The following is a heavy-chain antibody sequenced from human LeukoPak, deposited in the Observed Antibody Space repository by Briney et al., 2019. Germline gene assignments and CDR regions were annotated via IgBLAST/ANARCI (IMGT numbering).Heavy chain of an antibody. D-gene: IGHD5-24*01. J-gene: IGHJ3*02. CDR2: ISPSGGST. V-gene: IGHV1-46*01. CDR3: ARVRDGYNDAFDI. CDR1: GYTFTSNY. Sequence: ASVKVSCKAFGYTFTSNYMHWVRQAPGQGPEWMGVISPSGGSTTYAQKFQGRVTMTRDTSTSTVYMELSSLRSEDTAVYYCARVRDGYNDAFDIWGQGTMVTVSS.